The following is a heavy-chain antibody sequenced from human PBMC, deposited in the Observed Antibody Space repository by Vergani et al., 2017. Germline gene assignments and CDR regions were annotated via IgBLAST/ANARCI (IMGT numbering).Heavy chain of an antibody. CDR1: GFTFSSYS. Sequence: EVQLVESGGGLVQPGGSLRLSCAASGFTFSSYSMNWVRQAPGKGLEWVSYISSSGSTIYYADSVKGRFTISRDNAKNSLYLQMNSLRAEDTAVYYCASTLRYFDWLLPDDAFDIWGQGTMVTVSS. V-gene: IGHV3-48*04. CDR3: ASTLRYFDWLLPDDAFDI. D-gene: IGHD3-9*01. CDR2: ISSSGSTI. J-gene: IGHJ3*02.